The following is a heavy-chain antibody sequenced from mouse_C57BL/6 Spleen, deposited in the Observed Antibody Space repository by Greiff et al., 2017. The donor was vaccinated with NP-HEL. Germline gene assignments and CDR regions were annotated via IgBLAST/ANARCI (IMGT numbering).Heavy chain of an antibody. CDR2: IDPSDSDT. D-gene: IGHD1-1*01. CDR1: GYTFTSYR. Sequence: QVQLQQSGAKLVMPGASVKLSCKASGYTFTSYRMHWVKQRPGQGLEWIGQIDPSDSDTNSNQKFTVKSTLTVHSASPAAFMQRSSLKSEDSEVYYCERAYGSSFSYWYSAVGGTGTRVTVSS. CDR3: ERAYGSSFSYWYSAV. V-gene: IGHV1-69*01. J-gene: IGHJ1*03.